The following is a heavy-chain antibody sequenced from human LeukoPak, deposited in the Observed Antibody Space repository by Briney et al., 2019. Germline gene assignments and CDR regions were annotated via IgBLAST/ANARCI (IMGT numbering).Heavy chain of an antibody. CDR1: GFTFSSYG. Sequence: GGSLRLSCAASGFTFSSYGMHWVRQAPGKGLEGVAVISYDGSNKYYADSVKGRFTISRDNSKNTLYLQMNSLRAEDTAVYYCAKDLDIVVVPAAISLDYWGQGTLDTVSS. D-gene: IGHD2-2*03. V-gene: IGHV3-30*18. CDR3: AKDLDIVVVPAAISLDY. J-gene: IGHJ4*02. CDR2: ISYDGSNK.